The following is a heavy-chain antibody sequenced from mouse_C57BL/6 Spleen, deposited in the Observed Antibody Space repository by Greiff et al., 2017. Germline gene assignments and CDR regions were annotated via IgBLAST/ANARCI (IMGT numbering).Heavy chain of an antibody. CDR2: IYPGDGDT. J-gene: IGHJ3*01. CDR3: AIDGYSFAY. Sequence: QVQLQESGPELVKPGASVKISCKASGYAFSSSWMNWVKQRPGKGLEWIGRIYPGDGDTNYNGKFKGKATLTADKSSSTAYMQLSSLTSEVSAVYFCAIDGYSFAYWGQGTLVTVSA. CDR1: GYAFSSSW. D-gene: IGHD2-3*01. V-gene: IGHV1-82*01.